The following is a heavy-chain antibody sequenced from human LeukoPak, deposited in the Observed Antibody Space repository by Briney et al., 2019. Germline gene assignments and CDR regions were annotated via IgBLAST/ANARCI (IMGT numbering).Heavy chain of an antibody. V-gene: IGHV4-34*01. CDR1: GGSLSGDY. Sequence: SKTLSLTCAVYGGSLSGDYWSWIRQSPGKGLEWIGEINHSGNTNYNPSLKSRATMSVDTSKNQISLKLSSVTAADTAVYYCARGFGNVRGVTWGQGTLVTVSS. J-gene: IGHJ5*02. CDR3: ARGFGNVRGVT. D-gene: IGHD3-10*01. CDR2: INHSGNT.